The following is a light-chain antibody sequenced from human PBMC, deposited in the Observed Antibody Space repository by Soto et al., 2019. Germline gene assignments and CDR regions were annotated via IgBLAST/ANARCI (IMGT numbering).Light chain of an antibody. Sequence: QSVLTQPASVSGSPGQSITISCTGTSSDIGGHNYVSWYQQHPDKAPKLMIFEVSNRPSGVSDRFSGSKSGNTASLTISWLQAEDEADYYCSSYTDNNARVFGGGTKLTVL. CDR2: EVS. CDR1: SSDIGGHNY. CDR3: SSYTDNNARV. J-gene: IGLJ3*02. V-gene: IGLV2-14*01.